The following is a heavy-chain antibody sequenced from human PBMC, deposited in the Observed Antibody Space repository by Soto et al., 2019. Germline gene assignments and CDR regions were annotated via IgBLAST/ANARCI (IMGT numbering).Heavy chain of an antibody. J-gene: IGHJ5*02. CDR3: ARGRGSSSTPLNWFDP. Sequence: ASVKVSCKASGYTFTRYDINCVRQATGRGLEWMGWMNPNSGNTGYAQKFQGRVTMTRNTSISTAYMELSSLRSEDTAVYYCARGRGSSSTPLNWFDPWGQGTLVTVSS. D-gene: IGHD2-2*01. CDR2: MNPNSGNT. V-gene: IGHV1-8*01. CDR1: GYTFTRYD.